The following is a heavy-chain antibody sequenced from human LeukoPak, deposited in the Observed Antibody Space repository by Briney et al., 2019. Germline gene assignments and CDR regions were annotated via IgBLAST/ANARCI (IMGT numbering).Heavy chain of an antibody. V-gene: IGHV4-34*12. Sequence: SETLSLTCAVYGGSFSGYWWCWIRQPPGKGLEWIGEIILSGSTNYNPSLKSRVTISVDTSKNQFSLNLSSVTAADTAVYYCARVPAMDGNYYYYYGMDVWGQGTTVTVSS. CDR2: IILSGST. CDR3: ARVPAMDGNYYYYYGMDV. D-gene: IGHD5-18*01. J-gene: IGHJ6*02. CDR1: GGSFSGYW.